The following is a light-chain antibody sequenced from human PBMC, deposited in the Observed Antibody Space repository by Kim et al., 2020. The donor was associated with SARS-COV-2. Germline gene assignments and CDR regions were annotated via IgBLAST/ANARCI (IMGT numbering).Light chain of an antibody. CDR2: YDT. Sequence: APGKTARMTCGCNNIGGKSVHWYRQKPGQAPALVIFYDTDRPSGIPERMSGSNSGNTATLTISWVEAGDEADYYCQVWDSSSDHPVFGGGTQLTVL. V-gene: IGLV3-21*04. CDR3: QVWDSSSDHPV. J-gene: IGLJ3*02. CDR1: NIGGKS.